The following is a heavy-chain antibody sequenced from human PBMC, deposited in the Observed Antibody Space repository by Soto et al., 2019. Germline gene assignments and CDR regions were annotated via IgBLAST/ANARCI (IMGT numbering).Heavy chain of an antibody. D-gene: IGHD2-21*02. J-gene: IGHJ3*02. CDR2: TSAYNGNT. CDR3: ARGLEGDSDAFYI. V-gene: IGHV1-18*01. Sequence: ASVKVSCKASGYTFTSYGISWVRQAPGQGLEWMGWTSAYNGNTNYAQKLQGRVTLTTDTSTNTAYMELRSLRSDDTAVYYCARGLEGDSDAFYIWGQGTMVTVSS. CDR1: GYTFTSYG.